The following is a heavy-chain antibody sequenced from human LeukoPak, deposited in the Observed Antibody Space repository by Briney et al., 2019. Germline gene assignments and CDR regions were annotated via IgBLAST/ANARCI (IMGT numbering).Heavy chain of an antibody. CDR3: VGRDFGDYTREYDP. Sequence: SETLSLTCTVSGGSISSNNYYWGWIRQPPGRGLEWIASINDGGSTYCDPSLKSRVTMSVDTSKNQFSLRLSSVTAADTAMYYCVGRDFGDYTREYDPWGQGTLVTV. J-gene: IGHJ5*02. D-gene: IGHD4-17*01. V-gene: IGHV4-39*07. CDR1: GGSISSNNYY. CDR2: INDGGST.